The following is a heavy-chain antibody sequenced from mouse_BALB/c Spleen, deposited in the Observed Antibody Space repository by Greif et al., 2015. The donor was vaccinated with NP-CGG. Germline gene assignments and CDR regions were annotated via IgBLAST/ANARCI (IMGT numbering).Heavy chain of an antibody. Sequence: VQLQQSGPELVKPGASVKISCKASGYSFTSYYIHWVKQRPGQGLEWIGWIFPGSGNTKYNEKFKGKATLTADTSSSTAYMQLSSLTSEDSAVYFCARGDYRYDGYFDVWGAGTTVTVSS. CDR3: ARGDYRYDGYFDV. J-gene: IGHJ1*01. CDR2: IFPGSGNT. D-gene: IGHD2-14*01. CDR1: GYSFTSYY. V-gene: IGHV1-66*01.